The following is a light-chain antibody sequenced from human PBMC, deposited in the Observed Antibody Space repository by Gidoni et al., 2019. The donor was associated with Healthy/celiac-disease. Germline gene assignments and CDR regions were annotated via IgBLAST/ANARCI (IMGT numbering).Light chain of an antibody. J-gene: IGKJ5*01. Sequence: VMTQSPLSLPVTPGEPASISCRSSQSFLHSNGFNYLDWYLQKPEQSPHLLFYLGSSRASGVPNRCGSGGAGEDFTLNSSMVEDEDVRVYYCMQALQTPMTFGRGTILEIK. CDR1: QSFLHSNGFNY. CDR3: MQALQTPMT. CDR2: LGS. V-gene: IGKV2-28*01.